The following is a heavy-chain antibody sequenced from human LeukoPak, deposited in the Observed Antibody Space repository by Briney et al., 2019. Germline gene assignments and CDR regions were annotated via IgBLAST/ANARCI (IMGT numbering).Heavy chain of an antibody. D-gene: IGHD3-10*01. J-gene: IGHJ4*02. V-gene: IGHV1-69*01. CDR3: ARVVWFVELSHFDY. Sequence: ASVKVSCKASGGTFSSYAISWVRQAPGQGVEGMGGIIPILGTANYAQKFQGRVTITADESTSTAYMELSSLRSEETAVYYFARVVWFVELSHFDYWGEGTLVTVSS. CDR2: IIPILGTA. CDR1: GGTFSSYA.